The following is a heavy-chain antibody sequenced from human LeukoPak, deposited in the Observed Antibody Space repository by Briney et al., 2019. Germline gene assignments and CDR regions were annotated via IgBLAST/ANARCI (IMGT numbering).Heavy chain of an antibody. D-gene: IGHD1-26*01. Sequence: GASVKVSCKASGYTFTSYYMHWVRQAPGQGLEWMGGIIPIFGTANYAQKFQGRVTITADESTSTAYMELRSLRSDDTAVYYCVRKWDPLDYWGQGTLVTVSS. CDR1: GYTFTSYY. V-gene: IGHV1-69*13. CDR2: IIPIFGTA. J-gene: IGHJ4*02. CDR3: VRKWDPLDY.